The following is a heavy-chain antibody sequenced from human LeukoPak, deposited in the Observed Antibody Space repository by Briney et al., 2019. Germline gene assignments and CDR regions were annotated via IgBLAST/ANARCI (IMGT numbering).Heavy chain of an antibody. D-gene: IGHD6-19*01. Sequence: PGRSLRLSCAASGFTFSSYSMNWVRQAPGKGLEWVSSISSSSSYIYYADSVKGRFTISRDNAKNSLYLQMNSLRAEDTAVYYCARGMGAVARRNYGMDVWGQGTTVTVSS. V-gene: IGHV3-21*01. CDR3: ARGMGAVARRNYGMDV. CDR2: ISSSSSYI. J-gene: IGHJ6*02. CDR1: GFTFSSYS.